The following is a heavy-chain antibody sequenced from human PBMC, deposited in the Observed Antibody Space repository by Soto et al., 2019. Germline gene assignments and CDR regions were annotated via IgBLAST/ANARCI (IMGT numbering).Heavy chain of an antibody. D-gene: IGHD3-16*01. CDR3: LSGAPRYYFDY. CDR2: IYYSGST. CDR1: GGSISSYY. Sequence: SETLSLTCTVSGGSISSYYWSWIRQPPGKGLEWIGYIYYSGSTNYNPSLKSRVTISVDTSKNQFSLKLSSVTAADTAVYFCLSGAPRYYFDYWGQGTLVTVSS. V-gene: IGHV4-59*01. J-gene: IGHJ4*02.